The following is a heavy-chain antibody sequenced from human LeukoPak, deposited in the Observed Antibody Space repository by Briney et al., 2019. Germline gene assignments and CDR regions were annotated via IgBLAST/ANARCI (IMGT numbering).Heavy chain of an antibody. Sequence: EASVKVSCKASGYTFTSYGISWVRQAPGQGLEWMGWISAYNGNTNYAQKLQGRVTMTRDTSISTAYMELSRLRSDDTAVYYCARSRITMVRGVISHSFGYWGQGTLVTVSS. CDR3: ARSRITMVRGVISHSFGY. CDR1: GYTFTSYG. D-gene: IGHD3-10*01. V-gene: IGHV1-18*01. CDR2: ISAYNGNT. J-gene: IGHJ4*02.